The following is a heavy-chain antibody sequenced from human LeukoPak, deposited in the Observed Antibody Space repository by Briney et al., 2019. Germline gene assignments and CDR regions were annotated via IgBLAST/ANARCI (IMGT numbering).Heavy chain of an antibody. D-gene: IGHD6-13*01. Sequence: ASVKVSCKASGYTFTGYYMHWVRQAPGQGLEWMGWINPNSGGTNYAQKFQGRVTMTRDTSISTAYMELSRLRSDDTAVFYCARDGVAAGLYFDFWGQGTLVTVSS. CDR3: ARDGVAAGLYFDF. V-gene: IGHV1-2*02. J-gene: IGHJ4*02. CDR2: INPNSGGT. CDR1: GYTFTGYY.